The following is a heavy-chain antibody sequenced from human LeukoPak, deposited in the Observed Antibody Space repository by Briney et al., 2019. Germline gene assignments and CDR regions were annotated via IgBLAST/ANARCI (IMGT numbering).Heavy chain of an antibody. CDR3: AREVSYDILTGYYMDV. Sequence: SETLSLTCTVSGGSISSYYWSWIRQPPGKGLEWIGYIYYSGSTNYNPSLKSRVTISVDTSKNQFSLKLSSVTAADTAVYYCAREVSYDILTGYYMDVWGKGTTVTVSS. CDR1: GGSISSYY. J-gene: IGHJ6*03. D-gene: IGHD3-9*01. V-gene: IGHV4-59*01. CDR2: IYYSGST.